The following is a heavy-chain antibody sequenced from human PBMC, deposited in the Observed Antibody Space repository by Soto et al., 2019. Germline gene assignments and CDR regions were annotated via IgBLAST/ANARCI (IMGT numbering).Heavy chain of an antibody. CDR2: IDPNGGRT. CDR1: GYTFTSTY. D-gene: IGHD2-15*01. CDR3: ARDQSYTDLYWWLDT. Sequence: QVHLVQSGAEVKKPGASVKVSCKASGYTFTSTYMHWVRQAPGQGLEWMGVIDPNGGRTIYAEKFQGRLTLTRDTSTATDYMQLSSLRPEDTAMYFCARDQSYTDLYWWLDTWGQGTLVTVSS. V-gene: IGHV1-46*01. J-gene: IGHJ5*02.